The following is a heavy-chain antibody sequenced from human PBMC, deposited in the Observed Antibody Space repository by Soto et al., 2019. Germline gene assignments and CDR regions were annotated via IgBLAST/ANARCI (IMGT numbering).Heavy chain of an antibody. CDR3: ASLPRMPMVRGVIAYYYYMDF. V-gene: IGHV3-48*01. D-gene: IGHD3-10*01. J-gene: IGHJ6*03. Sequence: EVQLVESGGGLVQPGGSLRLSCAASGFTFSSYSMNWVRQAPGKGLEWVSYISSSSSTIYYADSVKGRFTISRDNAKNSMYLQMNSLRAEDTAVYYCASLPRMPMVRGVIAYYYYMDFWGKGTTVTVSS. CDR2: ISSSSSTI. CDR1: GFTFSSYS.